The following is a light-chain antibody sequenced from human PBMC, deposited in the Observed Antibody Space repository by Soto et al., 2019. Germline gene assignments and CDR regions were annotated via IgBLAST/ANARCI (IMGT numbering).Light chain of an antibody. Sequence: EVVLTQSPATLSLSPGERATLSCRASQRVHENLFWYQQKSGQPPRLLIYDAFTRATGIPARFSGSGSGTDFTLTITSLEPEDFAVYYCQHRRVWPVSFGQGTRLEIK. CDR1: QRVHEN. CDR2: DAF. CDR3: QHRRVWPVS. V-gene: IGKV3-11*01. J-gene: IGKJ5*01.